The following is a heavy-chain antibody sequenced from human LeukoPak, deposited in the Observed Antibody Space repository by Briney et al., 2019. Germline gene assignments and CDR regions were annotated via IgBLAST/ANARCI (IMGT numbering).Heavy chain of an antibody. J-gene: IGHJ4*01. D-gene: IGHD3-22*01. CDR3: ARDGPYYYDSSGYFPGGPFDY. V-gene: IGHV1-69*05. CDR1: GGTFSSYA. CDR2: IIPIFGTA. Sequence: GASVKVSCKASGGTFSSYAISWVRQAPGQGLEWMGGIIPIFGTANYAQKFQGRVTITTDESTSTAYMELSSLRSEDTAVYYCARDGPYYYDSSGYFPGGPFDYWGQEPWSPSPQ.